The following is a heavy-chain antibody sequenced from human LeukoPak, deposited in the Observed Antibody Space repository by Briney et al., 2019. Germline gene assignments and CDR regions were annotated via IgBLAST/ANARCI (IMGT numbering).Heavy chain of an antibody. CDR2: ISYDGSNK. CDR1: GFTFSLYS. CDR3: AKDLAPVAGSHFDY. J-gene: IGHJ4*02. Sequence: GGSLRLSCAASGFTFSLYSMHWVRQAPGKGLEWVAIISYDGSNKYYADSVKGRFTISRDNSKNTLYLQMNSLRAEDTAVYYCAKDLAPVAGSHFDYWGQGTLVTVSS. V-gene: IGHV3-30-3*01. D-gene: IGHD6-19*01.